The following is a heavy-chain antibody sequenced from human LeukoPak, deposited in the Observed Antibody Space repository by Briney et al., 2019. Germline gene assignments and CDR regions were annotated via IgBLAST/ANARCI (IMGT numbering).Heavy chain of an antibody. J-gene: IGHJ5*02. Sequence: GGSLRLSCAASGFTFSSYWMSWVRQAPGKGLEWVANIKQDGSEKYYVDSVKGRFTISRDNAKNSLYLQMNSLRAEDTAVYYCASHYGDEVWYNWFDPWGQGTLVTVSS. CDR3: ASHYGDEVWYNWFDP. CDR1: GFTFSSYW. V-gene: IGHV3-7*01. CDR2: IKQDGSEK. D-gene: IGHD4-17*01.